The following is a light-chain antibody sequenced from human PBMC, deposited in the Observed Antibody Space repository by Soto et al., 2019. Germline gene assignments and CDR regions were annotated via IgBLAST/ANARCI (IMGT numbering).Light chain of an antibody. CDR3: SSYTSISTLDV. Sequence: QSVLTQPASVSGSPGQSITISCTGTNSDVGGYNYVSWYQRHPGKAPELMIYEVSHRPSGVSNRFSGSKSDNTASLTISGLQAEDEADYYCSSYTSISTLDVFGTGTKVTVL. J-gene: IGLJ1*01. V-gene: IGLV2-14*01. CDR2: EVS. CDR1: NSDVGGYNY.